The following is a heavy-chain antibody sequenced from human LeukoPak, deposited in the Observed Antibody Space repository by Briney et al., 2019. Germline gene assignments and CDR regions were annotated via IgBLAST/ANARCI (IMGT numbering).Heavy chain of an antibody. CDR3: ARPGYCSSTSCAPYYFDY. J-gene: IGHJ4*02. D-gene: IGHD2-2*01. Sequence: GGSLRLSCAASGFTFSSYAMHWVRQAPGKGLEWVAVISYDGSSKYYADSVKGRFTISRDNSKNTLYLQMNSLRAEDTAVYYCARPGYCSSTSCAPYYFDYWGQGTLVTVSS. CDR1: GFTFSSYA. CDR2: ISYDGSSK. V-gene: IGHV3-30-3*01.